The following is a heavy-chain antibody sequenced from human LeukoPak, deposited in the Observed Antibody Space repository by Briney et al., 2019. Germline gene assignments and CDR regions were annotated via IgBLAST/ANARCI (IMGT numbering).Heavy chain of an antibody. CDR1: GGSISSYY. V-gene: IGHV4-59*01. CDR3: ARVRAVIYGMDV. D-gene: IGHD2-21*01. Sequence: ETLSLTCTVSGGSISSYYWSWIRQPPGKGLEWIGYIYYSGSTNYNPSLKSRVTISVDTSKNQFSLKLSSVTAADTAVYYCARVRAVIYGMDVWGQGTTVTVSS. J-gene: IGHJ6*02. CDR2: IYYSGST.